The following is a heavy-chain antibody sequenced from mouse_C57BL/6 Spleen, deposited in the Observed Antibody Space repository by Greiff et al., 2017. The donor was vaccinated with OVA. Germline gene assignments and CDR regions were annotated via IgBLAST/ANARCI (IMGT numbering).Heavy chain of an antibody. CDR2: IYPGDGDT. CDR3: ARQNDGYSPWFAY. Sequence: VQLQESGPELVKPGASVKISCKASGYAFSSSWMNWVKQRPGKGLEWIGRIYPGDGDTNYNGKFKGKATLTADKSSSTAYMQLSSLTSEDSAVYFCARQNDGYSPWFAYWGQGTLVTVSA. CDR1: GYAFSSSW. D-gene: IGHD2-3*01. V-gene: IGHV1-82*01. J-gene: IGHJ3*01.